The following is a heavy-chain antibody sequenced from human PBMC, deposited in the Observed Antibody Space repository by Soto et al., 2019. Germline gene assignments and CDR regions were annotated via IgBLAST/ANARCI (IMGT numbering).Heavy chain of an antibody. D-gene: IGHD2-15*01. Sequence: EVQLVESGGGLVKPGGSLRLSCAASDFSISNAWMNWVLQAPGKGLEWVGRVKRKIDGETTDYAAPVKGRFTISRDDSNNMLYLQMNSLKADDTAVYYCTTGSVEGVWGQGTTVTVSS. V-gene: IGHV3-15*07. CDR2: VKRKIDGETT. CDR1: DFSISNAW. CDR3: TTGSVEGV. J-gene: IGHJ6*02.